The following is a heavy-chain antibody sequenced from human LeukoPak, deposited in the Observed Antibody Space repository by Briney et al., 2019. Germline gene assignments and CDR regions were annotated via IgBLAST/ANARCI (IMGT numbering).Heavy chain of an antibody. CDR3: ARSRGWLQSHPLGY. D-gene: IGHD5-24*01. Sequence: SETLSLTCTVSGYSISTGYYWDWIRQPPGKGLEWIGTFYHGGSTYYNPSLKSRVTISADTSKNQFSLNLTSVTAADTAVYYCARSRGWLQSHPLGYWGQGTLVTVSS. J-gene: IGHJ4*02. CDR1: GYSISTGYY. V-gene: IGHV4-38-2*02. CDR2: FYHGGST.